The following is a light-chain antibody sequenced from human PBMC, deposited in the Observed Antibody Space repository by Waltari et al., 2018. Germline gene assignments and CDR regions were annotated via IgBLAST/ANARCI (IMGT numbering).Light chain of an antibody. Sequence: SSELTQGPDVSVALGQTVKITCQGDSLRTSYASWYQVKPGQAPLLVLFGKEKRPSGSPDRISGYSSGTTSSLTITGAQAEDEADYYCHSRKGRDNQVVFGGGTKLTVL. V-gene: IGLV3-19*01. J-gene: IGLJ3*02. CDR3: HSRKGRDNQVV. CDR2: GKE. CDR1: SLRTSY.